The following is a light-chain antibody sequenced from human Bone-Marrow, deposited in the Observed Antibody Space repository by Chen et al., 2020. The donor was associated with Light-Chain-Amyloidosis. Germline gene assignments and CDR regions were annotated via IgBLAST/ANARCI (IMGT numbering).Light chain of an antibody. J-gene: IGKJ1*01. V-gene: IGKV1-5*01. Sequence: DIQMTQSPSTLSASVGDRVTITCRASQSISSWLAWYQQKPGNAPKLLIYDASSLESGVPSRFGGSGSGTEFTLTISSLQPDDFATYYCQQYNSYWTFGQGTKVEIK. CDR1: QSISSW. CDR3: QQYNSYWT. CDR2: DAS.